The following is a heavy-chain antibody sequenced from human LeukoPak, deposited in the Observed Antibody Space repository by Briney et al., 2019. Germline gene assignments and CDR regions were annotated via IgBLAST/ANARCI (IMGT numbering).Heavy chain of an antibody. CDR3: VKDLSGNYSFDY. CDR2: IGGSGATT. CDR1: GFIFRTST. V-gene: IGHV3-64D*06. J-gene: IGHJ4*02. D-gene: IGHD1-7*01. Sequence: GGSLRVSCSASGFIFRTSTMHRVRQAPGKGLEYVSSIGGSGATTDYADSVKGRFIISRDNSKNTLYLQMSSLRLEDTAVYSCVKDLSGNYSFDYWGQGNLVTVSS.